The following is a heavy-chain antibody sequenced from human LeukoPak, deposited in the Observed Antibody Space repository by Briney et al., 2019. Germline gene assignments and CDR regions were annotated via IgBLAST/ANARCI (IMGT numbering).Heavy chain of an antibody. CDR2: IYSGGST. CDR1: GFTFGDYA. CDR3: ARGYCSSTSCYAKSSFFDY. Sequence: GGSLRLSCTGSGFTFGDYALAWVRQAPGKGLEWVSVIYSGGSTYYADSVKGRFTISRDNSKNTLYLQMNSLRAEDTAVYYCARGYCSSTSCYAKSSFFDYWGQGTLVTVSS. D-gene: IGHD2-2*01. J-gene: IGHJ4*02. V-gene: IGHV3-66*01.